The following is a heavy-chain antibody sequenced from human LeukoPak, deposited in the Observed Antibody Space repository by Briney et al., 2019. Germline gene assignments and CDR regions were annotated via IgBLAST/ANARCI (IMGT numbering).Heavy chain of an antibody. CDR2: IYYSGST. CDR1: GGSISSSSYY. J-gene: IGHJ5*02. CDR3: ARQYYYDSSGYYPNWFDP. D-gene: IGHD3-22*01. V-gene: IGHV4-39*01. Sequence: SETLSLTCTVSGGSISSSSYYWGWIRQPPGKGLEWIGSIYYSGSTYYNPSLKSRVTISVDTSKNLFSLKLSSVTAADTAVYYCARQYYYDSSGYYPNWFDPWGQGTLVTVSS.